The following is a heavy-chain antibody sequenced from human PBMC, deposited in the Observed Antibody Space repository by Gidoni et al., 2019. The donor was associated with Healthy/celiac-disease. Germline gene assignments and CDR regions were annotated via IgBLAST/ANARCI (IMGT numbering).Heavy chain of an antibody. D-gene: IGHD2-2*01. Sequence: QVQLVQSGAEVKKPGASVKVSCKASGYTFTSYYMHWVRQAPGQGLEWMGIINPSGGSTSYAQKFQGRVTMTRDTSTSTVYMELSSLRSEDTAVYYCARVPIVPAAMGYYYYGMDVWGQGTTVTVSS. CDR1: GYTFTSYY. CDR3: ARVPIVPAAMGYYYYGMDV. V-gene: IGHV1-46*01. CDR2: INPSGGST. J-gene: IGHJ6*02.